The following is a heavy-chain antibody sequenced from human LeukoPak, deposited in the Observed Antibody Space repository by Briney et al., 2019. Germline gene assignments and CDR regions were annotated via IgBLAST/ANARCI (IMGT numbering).Heavy chain of an antibody. J-gene: IGHJ4*02. CDR3: AKDLVYYYDSSGPGAHDC. D-gene: IGHD3-22*01. CDR1: GFTFSSYG. CDR2: ISYDGSNK. V-gene: IGHV3-30*18. Sequence: GGSLRLSCAASGFTFSSYGMHWVRQAPGKGLEWVAVISYDGSNKYYADSVKGRFTISRDNSKNTLYLQMNSLRAEDTAVYYCAKDLVYYYDSSGPGAHDCWGQGTLVTVSS.